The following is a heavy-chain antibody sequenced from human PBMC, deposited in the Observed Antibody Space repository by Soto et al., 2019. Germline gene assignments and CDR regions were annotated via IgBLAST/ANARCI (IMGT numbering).Heavy chain of an antibody. CDR3: ARGGNYYGSVSYYPWGY. V-gene: IGHV4-30-4*01. Sequence: QVQLQESGPGLVKPSQTLSLTCTVSGGSISSGDYYWSWIRQPPGKGLEWIGYIYYSGSTYYNPSLKSRVTISVDTSKNQFSLKLSSVTAADTAVYYCARGGNYYGSVSYYPWGYWGQGTLVTVSS. CDR1: GGSISSGDYY. J-gene: IGHJ4*02. CDR2: IYYSGST. D-gene: IGHD3-10*01.